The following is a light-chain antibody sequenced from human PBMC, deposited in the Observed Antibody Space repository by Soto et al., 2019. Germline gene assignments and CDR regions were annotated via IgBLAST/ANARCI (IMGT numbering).Light chain of an antibody. CDR3: CSYAGSYVV. CDR1: SSDVGGHSY. Sequence: QSALTQPRSVSGSPGQSVAISCTGTSSDVGGHSYVSWYQHHPGKAPKLMIYDFTKRPSGVPDRLSGSKSGNTASLTISGLPDDEEGDYCCCSYAGSYVVFGGGTKVTVL. CDR2: DFT. J-gene: IGLJ2*01. V-gene: IGLV2-11*01.